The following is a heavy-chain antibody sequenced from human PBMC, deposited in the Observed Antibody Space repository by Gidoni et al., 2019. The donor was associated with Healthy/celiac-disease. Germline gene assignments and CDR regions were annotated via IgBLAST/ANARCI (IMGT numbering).Heavy chain of an antibody. V-gene: IGHV3-30*18. Sequence: QVQLLESVGDVLQPVRSLRLSCAPSGFTSGSYAIHSVCQPPGKGLRWVEVKAYYGGNKDYAESVKGRFTISRDNSKNTLYLQMNSLRAEDTAVYYCAKDPIQAHYYDSAEADYYYYYGMDVWGQGTTVTVSS. CDR1: GFTSGSYA. CDR3: AKDPIQAHYYDSAEADYYYYYGMDV. D-gene: IGHD3-22*01. J-gene: IGHJ6*02. CDR2: KAYYGGNK.